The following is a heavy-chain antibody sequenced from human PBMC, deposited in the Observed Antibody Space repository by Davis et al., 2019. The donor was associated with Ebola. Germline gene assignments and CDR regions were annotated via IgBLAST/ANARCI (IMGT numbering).Heavy chain of an antibody. J-gene: IGHJ4*02. D-gene: IGHD3-3*01. Sequence: ASVKVSCKASGYTFTSYYMHWVRQAPGQGLEWMGWINPNSGGTNYAQKFQGWVTMTRDTSISTAYMELSRLRSDDTAVYYCARAGGIFGVVIQPGGFDYWGQGTLVTVSS. CDR1: GYTFTSYY. CDR3: ARAGGIFGVVIQPGGFDY. V-gene: IGHV1-2*04. CDR2: INPNSGGT.